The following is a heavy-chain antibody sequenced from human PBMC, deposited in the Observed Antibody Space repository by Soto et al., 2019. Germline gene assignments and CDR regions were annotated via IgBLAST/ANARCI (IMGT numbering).Heavy chain of an antibody. D-gene: IGHD5-12*01. J-gene: IGHJ5*02. Sequence: QVQLVQSGAEVKKPGASVKVSCKASGYTFTSTGISWVRQAPGQGLEWMGWISTYNGKPTYARKFQGRVTMTMDTSTSTAYMDLRSLRSDDTAVYYCVRVVDSTTGWFDPWGQGTLVTVSS. CDR2: ISTYNGKP. CDR1: GYTFTSTG. CDR3: VRVVDSTTGWFDP. V-gene: IGHV1-18*01.